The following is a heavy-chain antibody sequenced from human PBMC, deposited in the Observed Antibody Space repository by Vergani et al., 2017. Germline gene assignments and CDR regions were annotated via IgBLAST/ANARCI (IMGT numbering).Heavy chain of an antibody. CDR2: INTNSGNP. Sequence: QVQLLQSGSELKKPGASVRISCEASGYTFTNYPLIWVRQAPGQGLEFMGWINTNSGNPTYAQGFTGRFVFSLDTSVSTAYLQISSLKAEDTAVYYCARDLGVIQLWLHYYYGMDVWGQGTTVTVSS. D-gene: IGHD5-18*01. CDR1: GYTFTNYP. CDR3: ARDLGVIQLWLHYYYGMDV. J-gene: IGHJ6*02. V-gene: IGHV7-4-1*02.